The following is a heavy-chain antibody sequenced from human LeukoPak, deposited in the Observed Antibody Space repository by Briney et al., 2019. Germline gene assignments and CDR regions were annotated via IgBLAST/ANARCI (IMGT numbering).Heavy chain of an antibody. CDR1: GYSISTGYY. V-gene: IGHV4-38-2*02. Sequence: SETLSLTCTVSGYSISTGYYWGWIRQPPGKGLEWIGSMYHSGSTYYNPSLKSRVTMSADTSKNQFSLKLNSVTAADTAVYYCARVLDYYGSGTRDFDYWGQGILVTVSS. J-gene: IGHJ4*02. CDR2: MYHSGST. CDR3: ARVLDYYGSGTRDFDY. D-gene: IGHD3-10*01.